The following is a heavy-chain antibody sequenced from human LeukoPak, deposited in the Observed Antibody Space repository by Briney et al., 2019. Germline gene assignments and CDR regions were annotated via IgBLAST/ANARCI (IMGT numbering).Heavy chain of an antibody. Sequence: SETLSLXCAVYGGSFSGYYWSWIRRPPGKGLEWIGEINHSGSTNYNPSLKSRVTISLDTSKNQFSLKLSSVTAADTAVYYCARGGPSGYDSDYWGQGTLVTVSS. J-gene: IGHJ4*02. CDR3: ARGGPSGYDSDY. CDR1: GGSFSGYY. D-gene: IGHD5-12*01. V-gene: IGHV4-34*01. CDR2: INHSGST.